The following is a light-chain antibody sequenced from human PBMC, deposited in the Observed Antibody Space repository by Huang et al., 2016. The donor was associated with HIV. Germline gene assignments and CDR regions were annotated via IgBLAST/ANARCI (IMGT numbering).Light chain of an antibody. J-gene: IGKJ5*01. Sequence: EIVMTQSPATLSVSPGERATLSCRASQSIGSNLAWYQQKPGQAPRLLIYGASPRATGIPARFSGSGSGTEFTLTISSLQSEDFVVYYCQQYNNWPITFGQGTRLEIK. V-gene: IGKV3-15*01. CDR3: QQYNNWPIT. CDR2: GAS. CDR1: QSIGSN.